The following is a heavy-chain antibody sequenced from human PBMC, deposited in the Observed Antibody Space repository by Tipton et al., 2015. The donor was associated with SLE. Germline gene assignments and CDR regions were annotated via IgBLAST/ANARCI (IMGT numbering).Heavy chain of an antibody. J-gene: IGHJ4*02. D-gene: IGHD6-6*01. CDR3: ARHPSGSSFDY. CDR2: ISGSGGGR. CDR1: GFTFTSFA. Sequence: SLRLSCAASGFTFTSFAMNWVRQAPGKGLEWVSSISGSGGGRYYADSVKGRFTISRDTSKNTLYLQMNSLRVDDTAVYYCARHPSGSSFDYWGQGTLVTVSS. V-gene: IGHV3-23*01.